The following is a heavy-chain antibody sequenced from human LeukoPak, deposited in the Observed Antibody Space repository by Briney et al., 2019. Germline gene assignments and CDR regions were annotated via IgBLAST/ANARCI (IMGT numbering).Heavy chain of an antibody. CDR2: IIPIFGTA. CDR3: ARVSSGWYIKDY. D-gene: IGHD6-19*01. J-gene: IGHJ4*02. V-gene: IGHV1-69*13. Sequence: ASVKVSCKASGGTFSSYAISWVRLAPGQGLEWMGGIIPIFGTANYAQKFQGRVTITADESTSTAYMELSSLRSEDTAVYYCARVSSGWYIKDYWGQGTLVTVSS. CDR1: GGTFSSYA.